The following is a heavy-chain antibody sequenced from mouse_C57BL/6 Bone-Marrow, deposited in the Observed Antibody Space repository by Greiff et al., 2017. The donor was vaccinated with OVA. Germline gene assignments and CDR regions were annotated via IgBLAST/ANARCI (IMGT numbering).Heavy chain of an antibody. CDR1: GYTFTSYW. CDR3: ATTSTAQATWLFAY. D-gene: IGHD3-2*02. J-gene: IGHJ3*01. V-gene: IGHV1-61*01. CDR2: IYPSDSDT. Sequence: QVQLQQPGAELVRPGSSVKLSCKASGYTFTSYWMDWVKQRPGQGLEWIGNIYPSDSDTHYNQKFKDKATLTVDKSSSPAYMQLSSLTSEDSAVYCCATTSTAQATWLFAYWGQGTLVTVSA.